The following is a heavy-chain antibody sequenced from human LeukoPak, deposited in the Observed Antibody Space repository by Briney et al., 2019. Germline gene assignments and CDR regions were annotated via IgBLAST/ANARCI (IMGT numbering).Heavy chain of an antibody. CDR2: IGTAGDT. V-gene: IGHV3-13*01. Sequence: SGGSLRLSCAASGFTFSDYDMHWVRQATGKGLEWVSAIGTAGDTYYTGSVKGRFTISRENAMNSLYLQMNSLRAGDTAVYYCARVAKERVGGVYYFDYWGQGTLVTVSS. CDR3: ARVAKERVGGVYYFDY. D-gene: IGHD1-1*01. J-gene: IGHJ4*02. CDR1: GFTFSDYD.